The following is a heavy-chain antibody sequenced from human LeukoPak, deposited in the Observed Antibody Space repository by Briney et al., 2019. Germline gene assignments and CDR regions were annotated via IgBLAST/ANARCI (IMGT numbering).Heavy chain of an antibody. CDR3: ARCTTGRTFGSLREIKRSREIDY. Sequence: GGSLRLSCAASGFTFSSYVMHWVRQAPGKGLEWVAFISYDGSNKYYADSVRGRFTISRDNSKNSLYLQMNSLRVEDTAVCYCARCTTGRTFGSLREIKRSREIDYWGQGTLVTVSS. CDR1: GFTFSSYV. V-gene: IGHV3-30*04. J-gene: IGHJ4*02. D-gene: IGHD1-1*01. CDR2: ISYDGSNK.